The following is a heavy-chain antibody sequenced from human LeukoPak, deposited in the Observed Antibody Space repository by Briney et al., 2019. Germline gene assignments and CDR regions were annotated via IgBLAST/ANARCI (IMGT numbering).Heavy chain of an antibody. V-gene: IGHV5-51*01. Sequence: GESLKISFKGSGYSFTSYWIGWVRQMPGKGLEWMGIIYPGDSDTRYSPSFQGQVTISADKSISTAYLQWSSLKASDTAMYYCARHNYYDSSAQREDAFDIWGQGTMVTVSS. CDR1: GYSFTSYW. D-gene: IGHD3-22*01. CDR3: ARHNYYDSSAQREDAFDI. J-gene: IGHJ3*02. CDR2: IYPGDSDT.